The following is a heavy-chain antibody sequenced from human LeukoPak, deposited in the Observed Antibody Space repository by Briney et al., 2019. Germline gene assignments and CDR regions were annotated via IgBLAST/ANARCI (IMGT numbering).Heavy chain of an antibody. CDR3: ARDRLYYYDSSGYLDY. V-gene: IGHV3-30-3*01. CDR1: GFTFSSYA. CDR2: ISYDGSNK. D-gene: IGHD3-22*01. Sequence: GGSLRLSCAASGFTFSSYAMHWVRQAPGKGLEWVAVISYDGSNKYYADSVKDRFTISRDNSKNTLYLQMNSLRAEDTAVYYCARDRLYYYDSSGYLDYWGQGTPVTVSS. J-gene: IGHJ4*02.